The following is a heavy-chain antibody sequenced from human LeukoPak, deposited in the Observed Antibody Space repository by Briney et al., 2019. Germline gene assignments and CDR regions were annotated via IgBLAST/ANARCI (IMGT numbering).Heavy chain of an antibody. V-gene: IGHV4-34*01. CDR2: NNHSGST. Sequence: TSSETLSLTCAVYGGSFRGYYWSWLRQPPGKGLEWIGENNHSGSTNYNPSLKSRVTISVDTSKNQFSLKLISVAAADTAVYYCARGFGQQLVPYYYYYGMDVWGQGTTVTVSS. D-gene: IGHD6-13*01. CDR1: GGSFRGYY. CDR3: ARGFGQQLVPYYYYYGMDV. J-gene: IGHJ6*02.